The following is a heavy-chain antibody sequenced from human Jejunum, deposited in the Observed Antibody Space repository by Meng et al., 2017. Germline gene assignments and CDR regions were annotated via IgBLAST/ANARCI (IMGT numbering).Heavy chain of an antibody. CDR1: GYTFTSYD. J-gene: IGHJ5*02. CDR3: ARGPERYYGSGSNWFDP. CDR2: MNPKSDNT. D-gene: IGHD3-10*01. Sequence: ASVKVSCKASGYTFTSYDINWVRQATGQGLEWMGWMNPKSDNTGYAQKFQGRITITRNTSISTAYMELSSLRSEDTAVYYCARGPERYYGSGSNWFDPWGQGTLVTVSS. V-gene: IGHV1-8*03.